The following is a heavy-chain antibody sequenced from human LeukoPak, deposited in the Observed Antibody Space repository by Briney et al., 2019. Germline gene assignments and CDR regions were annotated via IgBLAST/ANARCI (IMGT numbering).Heavy chain of an antibody. CDR1: GGSISNSNSF. J-gene: IGHJ4*02. D-gene: IGHD5-24*01. CDR3: AKGRDGYNNY. Sequence: SSETLSLTCTVSGGSISNSNSFWAWIRQPPGKGLEWIGYIYYSGSTNYNPSLKSRVTISVDTSKNQFSLKLSSVTAADTAVYYCAKGRDGYNNYWGQGTLVTVSS. CDR2: IYYSGST. V-gene: IGHV4-61*05.